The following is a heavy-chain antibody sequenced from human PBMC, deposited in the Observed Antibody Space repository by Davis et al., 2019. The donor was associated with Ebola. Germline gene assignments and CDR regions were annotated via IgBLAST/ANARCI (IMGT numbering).Heavy chain of an antibody. CDR1: GGSISSYY. CDR3: AREGKTRGFDY. V-gene: IGHV4-59*12. J-gene: IGHJ4*02. Sequence: MPSETLSLTCTVSGGSISSYYWSWIRQPPGKGLEWIGYIYYSGSTNYNPSLKSRVTISVDTSKNQFSLRLRSVTAADTAVYYCAREGKTRGFDYWGQGTLVTVSS. CDR2: IYYSGST. D-gene: IGHD1-7*01.